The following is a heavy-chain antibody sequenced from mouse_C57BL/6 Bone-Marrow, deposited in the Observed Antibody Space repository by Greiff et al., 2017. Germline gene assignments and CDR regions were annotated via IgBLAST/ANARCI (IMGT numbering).Heavy chain of an antibody. CDR1: GYAFTNYL. D-gene: IGHD1-1*01. J-gene: IGHJ4*01. CDR2: INPGSGGT. CDR3: AKSDHYYGSSYAMDY. Sequence: VKLQESGAELVRPGTSVKVSCKASGYAFTNYLIEWVKQRPGQGLEWIGVINPGSGGTNYNEKFKGKATLTADKSSSTASMQLSSLTSEDSAVYFCAKSDHYYGSSYAMDYWGQGTSVTVSS. V-gene: IGHV1-54*01.